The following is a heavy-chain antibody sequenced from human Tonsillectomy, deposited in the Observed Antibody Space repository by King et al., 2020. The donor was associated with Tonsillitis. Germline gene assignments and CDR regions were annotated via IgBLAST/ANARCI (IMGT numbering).Heavy chain of an antibody. CDR3: AKAHRGLGTSGAVDV. CDR1: GFTFRSYG. D-gene: IGHD3-16*01. J-gene: IGHJ3*01. CDR2: ISYVVTNE. V-gene: IGHV3-30*18. Sequence: VQLVESGGGVVQPGRSLRLSCAASGFTFRSYGMHWVRQAPGKGLEWVAVISYVVTNEYYADSVKGRFTISRDNSKNTIYLQMNNLRVEDTAVYYWAKAHRGLGTSGAVDVWGQGTMVTVSS.